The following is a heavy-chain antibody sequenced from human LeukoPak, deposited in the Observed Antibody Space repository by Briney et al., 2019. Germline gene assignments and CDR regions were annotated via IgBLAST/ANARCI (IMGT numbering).Heavy chain of an antibody. CDR2: INHSGST. CDR3: ARNRHFDY. J-gene: IGHJ4*02. D-gene: IGHD1-14*01. Sequence: SETLSLTCAVYGGSFSGYYWSWIRQPPGKGLEWIGEINHSGSTNYNPSLKSRATISVDTSKNQFSLELSSVTAADTAVYYCARNRHFDYWGQGTLVTVSS. CDR1: GGSFSGYY. V-gene: IGHV4-34*01.